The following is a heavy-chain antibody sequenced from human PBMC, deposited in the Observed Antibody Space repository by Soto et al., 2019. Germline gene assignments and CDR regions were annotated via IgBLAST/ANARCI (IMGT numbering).Heavy chain of an antibody. CDR1: GGSITSGGYY. CDR3: ARAMVVTQNWFDP. Sequence: SETLSLTCTVSGGSITSGGYYWGWIRQHPGKGLEWIGHIYYSGSTSYNPSLKSRVSMSADTSKNQFSMKLSSVTAADTAVYYCARAMVVTQNWFDPWGQGTLVTVSS. V-gene: IGHV4-31*03. J-gene: IGHJ5*02. CDR2: IYYSGST. D-gene: IGHD2-21*02.